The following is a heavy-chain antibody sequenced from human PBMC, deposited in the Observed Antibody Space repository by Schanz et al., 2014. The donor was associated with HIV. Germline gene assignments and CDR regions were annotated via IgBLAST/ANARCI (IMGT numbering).Heavy chain of an antibody. CDR1: GLTFSSYG. J-gene: IGHJ4*02. Sequence: QVQLVESGGGVVQPGRSLRLSCAGSGLTFSSYGMHWVRQAPGKGLEWVAVISYDGSNKYYADSVKGRFTISRDIAKNSLYLQMNSLRAEDTAVYFCARDSTDYFDSSGYCDYWGQGTLVTVHS. CDR2: ISYDGSNK. V-gene: IGHV3-30*03. CDR3: ARDSTDYFDSSGYCDY. D-gene: IGHD3-22*01.